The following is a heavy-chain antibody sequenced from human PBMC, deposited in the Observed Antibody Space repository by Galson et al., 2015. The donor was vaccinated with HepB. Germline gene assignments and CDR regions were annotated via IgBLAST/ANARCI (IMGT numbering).Heavy chain of an antibody. CDR1: GFTFSSYS. D-gene: IGHD3-10*01. V-gene: IGHV3-21*01. CDR3: ARDMWFGELLYYYYGMDV. Sequence: SLRLSCAASGFTFSSYSMNWVRQAPGKGLEWVSSISSSSSYIYYADSVKGRFTISRDDAKNSLYLQMNSLRAEDTAVYYCARDMWFGELLYYYYGMDVWGQGTTVTVSS. CDR2: ISSSSSYI. J-gene: IGHJ6*02.